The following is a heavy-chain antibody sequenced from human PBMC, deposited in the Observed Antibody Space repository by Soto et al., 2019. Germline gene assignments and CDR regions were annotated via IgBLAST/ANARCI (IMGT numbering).Heavy chain of an antibody. CDR1: GGSISSGDYY. Sequence: PSETLSLTCTVSGGSISSGDYYWRWIRQPPGKGLEWIGNIYYSGNTYYNPSLKSRVTISVDTSKNQFSLKLSSVTAADTAVYYCARVGGYYDSSGYYYAFDIWGQGTMVTVSS. J-gene: IGHJ3*02. V-gene: IGHV4-30-4*02. D-gene: IGHD3-22*01. CDR3: ARVGGYYDSSGYYYAFDI. CDR2: IYYSGNT.